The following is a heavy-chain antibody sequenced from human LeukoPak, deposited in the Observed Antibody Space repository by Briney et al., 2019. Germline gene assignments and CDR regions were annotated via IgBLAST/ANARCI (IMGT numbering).Heavy chain of an antibody. D-gene: IGHD6-19*01. CDR2: ISDSGTST. J-gene: IGHJ4*02. V-gene: IGHV3-23*01. CDR3: AKAYNSGMYEDDYDY. CDR1: GFTFSTYA. Sequence: GSLRLSCTASGFTFSTYAMTWVRQAPGKGLEWVSAISDSGTSTYYSDSVKGRFTISRDSSKNTLYLQMNSLRAEDTAVYYCAKAYNSGMYEDDYDYWGQGTLVTVSS.